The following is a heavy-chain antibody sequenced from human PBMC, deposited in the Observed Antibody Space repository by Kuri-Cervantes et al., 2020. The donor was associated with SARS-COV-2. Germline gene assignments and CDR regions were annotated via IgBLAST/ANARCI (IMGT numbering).Heavy chain of an antibody. Sequence: LSLTCAASGFTFSFDDMHWVRQATGKGLEWVSAIGPVGDTYYAGSVKGRFTISRENAKNSLNLQMNSLRAEDTAVYYCVRVGTAESWGAFDIWGQGTMVTVSS. J-gene: IGHJ3*02. V-gene: IGHV3-13*01. CDR2: IGPVGDT. CDR1: GFTFSFDD. D-gene: IGHD2-2*01. CDR3: VRVGTAESWGAFDI.